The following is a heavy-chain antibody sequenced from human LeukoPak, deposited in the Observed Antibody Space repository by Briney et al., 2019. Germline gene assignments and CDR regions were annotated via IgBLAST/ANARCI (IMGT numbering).Heavy chain of an antibody. CDR1: GFTVSSNY. Sequence: GGSLRLSCAASGFTVSSNYMSWVRQAPGKGLEWVSVIYSGGSTYYADSVKGRFTVSRDNSKNTLYLQMNSLRVEDTAVYYCAKWDTNSFDPWGQGTLVTVSS. D-gene: IGHD1-26*01. V-gene: IGHV3-53*01. J-gene: IGHJ5*02. CDR3: AKWDTNSFDP. CDR2: IYSGGST.